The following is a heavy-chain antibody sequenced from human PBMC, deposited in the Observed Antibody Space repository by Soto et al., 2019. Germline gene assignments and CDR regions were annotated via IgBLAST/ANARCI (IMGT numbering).Heavy chain of an antibody. CDR2: INQDGSKK. V-gene: IGHV3-7*05. CDR1: GFTFSDYW. Sequence: GGSLRLSCAASGFTFSDYWMTWVRQAPGKGLEWVANINQDGSKKYYADSVKGRFTISRDNAKNSVYLQMNSLRAGDTAVYYCARAIAAAGSYWGQGTLVTVSS. D-gene: IGHD6-25*01. J-gene: IGHJ4*02. CDR3: ARAIAAAGSY.